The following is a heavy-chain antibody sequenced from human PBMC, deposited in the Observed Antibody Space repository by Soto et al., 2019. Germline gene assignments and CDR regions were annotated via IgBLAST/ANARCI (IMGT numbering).Heavy chain of an antibody. Sequence: GGSLRLSCAASGFTFSSYWMSWVRQAPGKGLEWVANIKQDGSEKYYVDSVKGRFTISRDNAKNSLYLQMNSLRAEDTAVYYCARSAGSDYDYVWGSYRPSPFDYWGQGTLVTVSS. D-gene: IGHD3-16*02. CDR3: ARSAGSDYDYVWGSYRPSPFDY. CDR2: IKQDGSEK. J-gene: IGHJ4*02. V-gene: IGHV3-7*01. CDR1: GFTFSSYW.